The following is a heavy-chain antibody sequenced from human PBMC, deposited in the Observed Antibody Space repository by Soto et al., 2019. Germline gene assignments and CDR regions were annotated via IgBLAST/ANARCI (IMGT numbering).Heavy chain of an antibody. D-gene: IGHD3-16*01. CDR3: VKDFYLSGVPPYYFDY. J-gene: IGHJ4*02. V-gene: IGHV3-23*01. CDR1: GFTFSSYA. Sequence: PGGSLRLSCAASGFTFSSYALHWVRLAPGKGLEWLSSISDNGGRTNYADSMKGRFTVSRDNSKNTLCLQMNSLRAEDTAMYYCVKDFYLSGVPPYYFDYWGQGTLVTVSS. CDR2: ISDNGGRT.